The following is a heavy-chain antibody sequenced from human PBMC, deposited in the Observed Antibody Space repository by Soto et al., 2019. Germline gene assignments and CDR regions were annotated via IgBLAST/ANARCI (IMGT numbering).Heavy chain of an antibody. CDR1: GFSLASSGLG. V-gene: IGHV2-5*02. J-gene: IGHJ4*02. CDR3: AHDVSGITGAAWGF. Sequence: QITLKASGHPLVKPTQHLSLTCTFSGFSLASSGLGVAPIRQPPRKALAWLALIFGDCDKGYSPSLKRRRTITKDTSKHRVVLTMPDMDPTDTCTYFCAHDVSGITGAAWGFWGQGTQVTVSS. D-gene: IGHD1-20*01. CDR2: IFGDCDK.